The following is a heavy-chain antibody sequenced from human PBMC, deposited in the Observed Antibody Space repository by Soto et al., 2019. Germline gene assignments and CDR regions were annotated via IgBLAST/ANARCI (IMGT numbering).Heavy chain of an antibody. CDR1: SGSISSGGYY. V-gene: IGHV4-31*02. J-gene: IGHJ4*02. CDR2: IYYSGST. D-gene: IGHD5-12*01. CDR3: ATRGSGYDLYSY. Sequence: QVQLQESGPGLVKPSQTLSLTCFIPSGSISSGGYYWSWIRQHPGKGLEWIGYIYYSGSTYYNPSLKSRVTISVDTSKNQFSLKLSSVTAADTAVYYCATRGSGYDLYSYWGKGTLVSVSS.